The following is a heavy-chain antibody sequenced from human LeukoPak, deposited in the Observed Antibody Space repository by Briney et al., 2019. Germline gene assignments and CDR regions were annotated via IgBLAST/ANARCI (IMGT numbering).Heavy chain of an antibody. Sequence: GGSLRLSCVDSGFTFNKYWMSWVRQAPGKGLEWVANIDEDGTEKYYVDSVKGRFTISRDNAKSSVFLQINSLRVEDTALYYCARGLATAAAYWGQGTQVTVSS. CDR3: ARGLATAAAY. J-gene: IGHJ4*02. V-gene: IGHV3-7*01. CDR2: IDEDGTEK. D-gene: IGHD6-13*01. CDR1: GFTFNKYW.